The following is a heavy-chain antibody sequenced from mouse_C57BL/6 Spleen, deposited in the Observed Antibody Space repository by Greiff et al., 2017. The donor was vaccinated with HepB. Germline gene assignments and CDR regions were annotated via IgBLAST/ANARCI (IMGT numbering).Heavy chain of an antibody. D-gene: IGHD1-1*01. CDR2: IYPGDGDT. Sequence: VQLKESGPELVKPGASVKISCKASGYAFSSSWMNWVKQRPGKGLEWIGRIYPGDGDTNYNGKFKGKATLTADKSSSTAYMQLSSLTSEDSAVYFCARFGTTVVAEDWYFDVWGTGTTVTVSS. CDR3: ARFGTTVVAEDWYFDV. V-gene: IGHV1-82*01. CDR1: GYAFSSSW. J-gene: IGHJ1*03.